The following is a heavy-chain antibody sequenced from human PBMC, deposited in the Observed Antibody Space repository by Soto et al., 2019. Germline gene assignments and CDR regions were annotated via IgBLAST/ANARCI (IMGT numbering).Heavy chain of an antibody. Sequence: GGSLRLSCAASGFTFSSYAMHWVRQAPGKGLEWVAVISYDGSNKYYADSVKGRFTISRDNSKNTLYLQMNSLRAEDTAVYYCARDRSTIFGVVTGAFYIWGQGTMVTVSS. CDR1: GFTFSSYA. J-gene: IGHJ3*02. D-gene: IGHD3-3*01. CDR2: ISYDGSNK. CDR3: ARDRSTIFGVVTGAFYI. V-gene: IGHV3-30-3*01.